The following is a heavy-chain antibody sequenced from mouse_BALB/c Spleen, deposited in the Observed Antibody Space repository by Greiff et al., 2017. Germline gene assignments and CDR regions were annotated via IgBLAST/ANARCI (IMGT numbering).Heavy chain of an antibody. CDR1: GYSITSGYY. CDR3: AREGGNQNAMDY. CDR2: ISYDGSN. D-gene: IGHD1-1*02. Sequence: EVQLQESGPGLVKPSQSLSLTCSVTGYSITSGYYWNWIRQFPGNKLEWMGYISYDGSNNYNPSLKNRISITRDTSKNQFFLKLNSVTTEDTATYYCAREGGNQNAMDYWGQGTSVTVSS. V-gene: IGHV3-6*02. J-gene: IGHJ4*01.